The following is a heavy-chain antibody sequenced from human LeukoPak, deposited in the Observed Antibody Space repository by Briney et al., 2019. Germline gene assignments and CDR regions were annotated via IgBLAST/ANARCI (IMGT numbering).Heavy chain of an antibody. V-gene: IGHV3-21*01. J-gene: IGHJ4*02. Sequence: GGSLRLSCDASGFTFNSYAMNWVRQAPGKGLEWVSSISSRSDYFYYADSVKGRFTISRDNAKNSLYLQMNSLRAEDTAVYYCARGAVVADHWGQGTLVTVSS. CDR1: GFTFNSYA. CDR2: ISSRSDYF. D-gene: IGHD2-15*01. CDR3: ARGAVVADH.